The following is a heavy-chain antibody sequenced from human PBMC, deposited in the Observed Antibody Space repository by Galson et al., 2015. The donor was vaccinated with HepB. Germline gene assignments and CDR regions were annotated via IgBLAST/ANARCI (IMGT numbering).Heavy chain of an antibody. J-gene: IGHJ5*02. CDR1: GGSISSSSYY. CDR3: ARRLGSGYEGLTQWFDP. Sequence: SETLSLTCTVSGGSISSSSYYWGWIRQPPGKGLEWIGSIYYSGSTYYNPSLKSRVTISVDTSKNQFSLKLSSVTAADTAVYYCARRLGSGYEGLTQWFDPWGQGTLVTVSS. D-gene: IGHD5-12*01. CDR2: IYYSGST. V-gene: IGHV4-39*01.